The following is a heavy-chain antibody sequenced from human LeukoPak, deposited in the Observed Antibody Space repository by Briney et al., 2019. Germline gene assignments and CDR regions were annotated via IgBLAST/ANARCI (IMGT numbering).Heavy chain of an antibody. J-gene: IGHJ5*02. V-gene: IGHV4-4*07. CDR2: IYSGGST. CDR1: GGSISSYY. CDR3: ARGDTHWFDP. Sequence: PSETLSLTCTVSGGSISSYYWSWIRQPAGKGLEWIGRIYSGGSTNYNPSLKSRVTMSVDSSNNQFSLKLSSVTAADTAVYYCARGDTHWFDPWGQGTLVTVSS. D-gene: IGHD5-18*01.